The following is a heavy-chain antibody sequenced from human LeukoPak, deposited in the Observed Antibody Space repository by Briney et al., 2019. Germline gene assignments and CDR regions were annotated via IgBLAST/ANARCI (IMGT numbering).Heavy chain of an antibody. J-gene: IGHJ4*02. V-gene: IGHV4-39*07. CDR2: IYYTGRK. Sequence: PSETLSLTCTVSGGSISSSRDYWGWIRQPPGKGLEWIAAIYYTGRKYHNPSLKSRVTISVDTSKNQFSLKLSSVTAADTAVYYCARDLRRRNGGYYFFDYWGQGTLVTVSS. CDR3: ARDLRRRNGGYYFFDY. D-gene: IGHD3-3*01. CDR1: GGSISSSRDY.